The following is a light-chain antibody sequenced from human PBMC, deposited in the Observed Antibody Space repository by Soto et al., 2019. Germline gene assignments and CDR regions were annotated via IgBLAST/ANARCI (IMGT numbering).Light chain of an antibody. CDR3: CSYVGGYSYV. V-gene: IGLV2-11*01. CDR2: DVS. J-gene: IGLJ1*01. Sequence: QSALTQPRSVSGSPGQSVTVSCIGTSSDVGDYNSVSWYQQHPGKAPKLMIYDVSKRPSGVPDRFSGSKSGNTASLTISGLQAEDEADYYCCSYVGGYSYVFGIGPKLTVL. CDR1: SSDVGDYNS.